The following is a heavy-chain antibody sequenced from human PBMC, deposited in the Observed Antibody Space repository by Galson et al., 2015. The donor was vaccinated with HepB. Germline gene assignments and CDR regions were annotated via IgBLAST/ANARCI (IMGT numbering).Heavy chain of an antibody. D-gene: IGHD6-19*01. CDR3: ARQGSSGWTFDY. CDR1: GFTFSSYW. V-gene: IGHV3-7*03. J-gene: IGHJ4*02. Sequence: SLRLSCAASGFTFSSYWMSWVRQAPGKGLERVANIKYDGSEKYYVDSVKGRFTISRDNAENSLYLQMNSLRAEDTAVFYCARQGSSGWTFDYWGQGTLVTVSS. CDR2: IKYDGSEK.